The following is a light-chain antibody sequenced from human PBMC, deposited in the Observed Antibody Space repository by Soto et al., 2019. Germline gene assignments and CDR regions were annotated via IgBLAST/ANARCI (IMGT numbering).Light chain of an antibody. V-gene: IGKV1-5*03. CDR1: QSINSW. J-gene: IGKJ1*01. Sequence: LSRPTLSASVEDRVTITCRASQSINSWLAWYQQKPGQAPHLLIYKASTLQSGVPSRFSGSGSGTEFTLIVSSLQPDDFATYYCHQYHNFPRPFGQGTKVDIK. CDR2: KAS. CDR3: HQYHNFPRP.